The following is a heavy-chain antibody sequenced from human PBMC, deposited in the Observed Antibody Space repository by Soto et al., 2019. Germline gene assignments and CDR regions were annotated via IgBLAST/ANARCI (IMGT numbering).Heavy chain of an antibody. CDR1: GFTFSAYA. D-gene: IGHD2-15*01. J-gene: IGHJ6*02. CDR3: ARDWDIVILSVPIPNYNYGMDV. Sequence: LRLSCEGSGFTFSAYAMNWVRQAPGKGLEWVSYISSRSDTLYYADSVKGRFTISRDNAKNSVYLQVNNLRDEDTAVYYCARDWDIVILSVPIPNYNYGMDVWGQGTTVTVSS. V-gene: IGHV3-48*02. CDR2: ISSRSDTL.